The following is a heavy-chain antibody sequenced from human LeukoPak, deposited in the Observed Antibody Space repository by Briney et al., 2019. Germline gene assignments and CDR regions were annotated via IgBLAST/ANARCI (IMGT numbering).Heavy chain of an antibody. J-gene: IGHJ4*02. CDR1: GYTFTGYY. D-gene: IGHD1-26*01. V-gene: IGHV1-2*02. CDR2: IYPNSGGI. CDR3: ARFSGSSNFDY. Sequence: GASVKVSCKASGYTFTGYYTHWVRQAPGQGLEWMGWIYPNSGGIKYAQKFQGRVTMTRDTSISTIYMELSSLRSDDTAVYYCARFSGSSNFDYWGQGTLVTVSS.